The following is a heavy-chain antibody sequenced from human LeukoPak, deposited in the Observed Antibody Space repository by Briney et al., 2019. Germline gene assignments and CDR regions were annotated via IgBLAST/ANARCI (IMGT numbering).Heavy chain of an antibody. J-gene: IGHJ4*02. CDR3: AREVNGAYCFDH. D-gene: IGHD2-8*01. CDR2: IWSDGSNK. V-gene: IGHV3-33*01. CDR1: GXAFISYA. Sequence: PGRSLRLSCSASGXAFISYARDWFRQAPGRGLEGVAFIWSDGSNKYYAVSVEGRFTIARDNSKNTLHLQMDSLRAEDTAVYYCAREVNGAYCFDHWAKGNLVTVSS.